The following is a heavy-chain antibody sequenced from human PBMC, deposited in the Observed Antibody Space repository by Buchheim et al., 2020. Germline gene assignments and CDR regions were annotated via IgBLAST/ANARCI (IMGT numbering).Heavy chain of an antibody. V-gene: IGHV4-30-2*01. CDR1: GGSISSGGYS. CDR2: IYHSGST. J-gene: IGHJ5*02. Sequence: QLQLQESGSGLVKPSQTLSLTCAVSGGSISSGGYSGSWIRQPPGKGLEWIGYIYHSGSTYYNPSLKSRVTISVDRSKNQFSLKLSSVTAADTAVYYCARGPFDYYDSSGYYPLNWFDPRGQGTL. CDR3: ARGPFDYYDSSGYYPLNWFDP. D-gene: IGHD3-22*01.